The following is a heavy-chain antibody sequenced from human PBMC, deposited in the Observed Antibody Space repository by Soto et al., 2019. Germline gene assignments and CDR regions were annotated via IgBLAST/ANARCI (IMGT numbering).Heavy chain of an antibody. CDR1: GGSVSSGSYY. CDR3: ARNSGSYRYVIDY. Sequence: QVQLQESVPGLVKPSETLSLTCTVSGGSVSSGSYYWSWIRQPPGKGLEWIGYIYYSGSTNYNPSLKSRVTISVDTSKNQFSLKLSSVTAADTAVYYCARNSGSYRYVIDYWGQGTLVTVSS. J-gene: IGHJ4*02. D-gene: IGHD1-26*01. V-gene: IGHV4-61*01. CDR2: IYYSGST.